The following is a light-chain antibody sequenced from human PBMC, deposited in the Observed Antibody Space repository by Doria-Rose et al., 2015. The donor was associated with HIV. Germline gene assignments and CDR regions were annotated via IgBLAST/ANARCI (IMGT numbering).Light chain of an antibody. CDR1: SSNIGAGFD. J-gene: IGLJ1*01. V-gene: IGLV1-40*01. CDR3: QSYDSRLSAYV. Sequence: QSVLTQPPSVSGAPGQRVAISCTGSSSNIGAGFDVNWYQQFPGTAPKLLIHGNTNRPSGVPDRFSGSKSGTSASLAISRLRAEDEADYYCQSYDSRLSAYVFGTGTKVTVL. CDR2: GNT.